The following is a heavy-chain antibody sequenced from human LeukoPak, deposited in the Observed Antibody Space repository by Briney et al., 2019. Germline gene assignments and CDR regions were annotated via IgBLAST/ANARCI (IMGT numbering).Heavy chain of an antibody. J-gene: IGHJ5*02. V-gene: IGHV4-61*02. CDR3: ARDLDNWNYDWFDP. CDR1: GGSISSGSYY. CDR2: IYTSGST. D-gene: IGHD1-7*01. Sequence: SEPLSLTCTVSGGSISSGSYYWSWIRPPAGKGLEWIGRIYTSGSTNYNPSLKSRVTISVDTSKNQFSLKLSSVTAADTAVYYCARDLDNWNYDWFDPWGQGTLVTVSS.